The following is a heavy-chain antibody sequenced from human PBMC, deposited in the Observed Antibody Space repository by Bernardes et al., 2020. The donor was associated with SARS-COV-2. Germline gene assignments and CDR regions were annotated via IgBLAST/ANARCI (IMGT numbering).Heavy chain of an antibody. J-gene: IGHJ4*02. V-gene: IGHV3-48*01. Sequence: GGALRLPCIASGFNFNVYTMNWVRLGPGEGPGWVSYISSDMRTIYYADPVRDRFTVSRDNARNSLFLQMNSLRVEDTAIYYCARTVNGGAIWGQGTLVTVSP. CDR2: ISSDMRTI. D-gene: IGHD2-8*01. CDR3: ARTVNGGAI. CDR1: GFNFNVYT.